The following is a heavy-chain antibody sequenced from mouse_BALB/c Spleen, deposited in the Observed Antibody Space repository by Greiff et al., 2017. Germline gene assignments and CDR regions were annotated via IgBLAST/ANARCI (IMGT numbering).Heavy chain of an antibody. Sequence: EVQLQQSGPELVKPGASVKMSCKASGYTFTSYVMHWVKQKPGQGLEWIGYINPYNDGTKYNEKFKGKATLTSDKSSSTAYMELSSLTSEDSAVYYCARRYYYGSSYGGYAMDYWGQGTSVTVSS. CDR2: INPYNDGT. CDR1: GYTFTSYV. D-gene: IGHD1-1*01. V-gene: IGHV1-14*01. CDR3: ARRYYYGSSYGGYAMDY. J-gene: IGHJ4*01.